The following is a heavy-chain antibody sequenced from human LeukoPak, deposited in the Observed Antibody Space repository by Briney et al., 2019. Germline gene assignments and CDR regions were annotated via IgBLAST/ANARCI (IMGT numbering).Heavy chain of an antibody. D-gene: IGHD2-15*01. CDR3: ARGAARNWFDP. CDR1: GGSISSYY. J-gene: IGHJ5*02. V-gene: IGHV4-59*12. Sequence: SETLSLTCTVSGGSISSYYWSWIRQPPGKGLEWIGYIYYSGSTNYNPSLKSRVTISVDRSKNQFSLKLSSVTAADTAVYYCARGAARNWFDPWGQGTLVTVSS. CDR2: IYYSGST.